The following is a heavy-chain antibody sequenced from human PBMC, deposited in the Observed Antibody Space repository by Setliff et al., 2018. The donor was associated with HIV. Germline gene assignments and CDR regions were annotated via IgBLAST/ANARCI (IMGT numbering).Heavy chain of an antibody. D-gene: IGHD3-22*01. J-gene: IGHJ6*02. V-gene: IGHV4-59*01. CDR2: IYSSGST. CDR1: TGSIRSYY. Sequence: SETLSLTCTVSTGSIRSYYWSWIRQPPGKGLEWIGYIYSSGSTNYNPSLKSRVTISVDTSKNQFSLKLSYVTAADTAVYYCARDVTYYYDSGGRDYYGMDVWGQGTTVTVSS. CDR3: ARDVTYYYDSGGRDYYGMDV.